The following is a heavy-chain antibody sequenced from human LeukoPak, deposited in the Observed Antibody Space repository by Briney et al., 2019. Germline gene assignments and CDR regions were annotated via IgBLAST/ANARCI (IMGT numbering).Heavy chain of an antibody. CDR3: ARDIDWGASDA. D-gene: IGHD7-27*01. V-gene: IGHV3-23*01. J-gene: IGHJ5*02. CDR2: ISPRGDTS. CDR1: GFTFSRHG. Sequence: GGSLRLSCAASGFTFSRHGINWVRQAAGKGLEWVSGISPRGDTSYYADSVRGRFTISRDNSKNTLSLQMVSLRAEDTALYYCARDIDWGASDAWGQGTLVTVSS.